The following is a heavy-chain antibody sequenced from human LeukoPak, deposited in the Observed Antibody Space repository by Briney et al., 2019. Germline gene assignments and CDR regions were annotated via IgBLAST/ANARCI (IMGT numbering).Heavy chain of an antibody. V-gene: IGHV3-21*01. D-gene: IGHD2-2*01. CDR1: GFTFSSYS. CDR3: ARDQTHQLLNYYYYGMDA. Sequence: PGGSLRLSCAASGFTFSSYSMNWVRQAPGKGLEWVSSISSSSSYIYYADSVKGRFTISRDNAKNSLYLQMNSLRAEDTAVYYCARDQTHQLLNYYYYGMDAWGQGTTVTVSS. J-gene: IGHJ6*02. CDR2: ISSSSSYI.